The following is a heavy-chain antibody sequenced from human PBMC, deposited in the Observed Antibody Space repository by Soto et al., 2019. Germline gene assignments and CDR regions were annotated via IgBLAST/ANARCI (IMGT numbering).Heavy chain of an antibody. CDR2: ISGSGGST. V-gene: IGHV3-23*01. J-gene: IGHJ6*03. CDR3: AKYRGRPNYYYMDV. CDR1: GFTFSSYA. Sequence: EVQLLESGGGLVQPGGSLRLSCAASGFTFSSYAMSWVRQAPGKGLEWVSAISGSGGSTYYADSVKGLFTISRDNSKNTLYLQMNSLRAEDTAVYYCAKYRGRPNYYYMDVWGKGTTVTVSS. D-gene: IGHD2-15*01.